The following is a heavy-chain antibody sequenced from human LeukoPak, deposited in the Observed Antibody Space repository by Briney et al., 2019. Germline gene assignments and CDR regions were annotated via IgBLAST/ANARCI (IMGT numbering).Heavy chain of an antibody. D-gene: IGHD5-24*01. CDR1: GGSISSGDYY. V-gene: IGHV4-30-4*08. CDR2: INHSGST. Sequence: ASETLSLTCTVSGGSISSGDYYWSWIRQPPGKGLEWIGEINHSGSTNYNPSLKSRVTISVDTSKNQFSLKLSSVTAADTAVYYCARAPSELARSHFDYWGQGTLVTVSS. CDR3: ARAPSELARSHFDY. J-gene: IGHJ4*02.